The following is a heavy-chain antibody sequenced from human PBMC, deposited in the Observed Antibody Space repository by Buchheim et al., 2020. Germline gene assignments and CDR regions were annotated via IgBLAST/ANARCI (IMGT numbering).Heavy chain of an antibody. Sequence: EVQLVESGGGLVKPGGSLRLSCAASGFTFTNAWMNWVRQGPGKGLEWVGRIESKSDGGATDYAVLVKDRFTISRDDSNKMVYLQMNSLEIEDTAVYYCTTRDVYKADYYMDVWGKGTT. CDR1: GFTFTNAW. V-gene: IGHV3-15*04. CDR3: TTRDVYKADYYMDV. CDR2: IESKSDGGAT. D-gene: IGHD5-24*01. J-gene: IGHJ6*03.